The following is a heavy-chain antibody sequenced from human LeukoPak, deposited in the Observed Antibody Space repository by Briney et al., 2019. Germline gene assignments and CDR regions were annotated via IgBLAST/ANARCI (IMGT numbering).Heavy chain of an antibody. CDR1: GYTFTSYD. CDR2: MNPNSGNT. D-gene: IGHD6-13*01. Sequence: ASVKVSCKASGYTFTSYDINWVRQATGQGLEWMGWMNPNSGNTGYARKFQGRVTMTRNTSISTAYMELSSLRSEDTAVYYCARVLGGGIWYYYYYGMDVWGQGTTVTVSS. V-gene: IGHV1-8*01. CDR3: ARVLGGGIWYYYYYGMDV. J-gene: IGHJ6*02.